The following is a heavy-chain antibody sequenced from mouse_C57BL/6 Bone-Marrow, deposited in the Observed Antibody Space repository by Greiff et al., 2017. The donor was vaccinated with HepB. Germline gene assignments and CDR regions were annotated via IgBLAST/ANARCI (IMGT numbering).Heavy chain of an antibody. CDR1: GFTFSSYA. V-gene: IGHV5-4*03. CDR3: ARAGDYPDY. J-gene: IGHJ2*01. Sequence: EVMLVESGGGLVKPGGSLKLSCAASGFTFSSYAMSWVRQTPEKRLEWVATISDGGSYTYYPDNVKGRFTISRDNAKNNLYLQMSHLKSEDTAMYYCARAGDYPDYWGKGTTLTVSS. CDR2: ISDGGSYT. D-gene: IGHD2-4*01.